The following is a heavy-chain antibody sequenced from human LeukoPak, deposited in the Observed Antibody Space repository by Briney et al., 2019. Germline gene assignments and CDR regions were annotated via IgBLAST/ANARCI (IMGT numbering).Heavy chain of an antibody. J-gene: IGHJ6*02. CDR2: ISSSGSTI. D-gene: IGHD6-13*01. CDR1: GFTFSSYE. CDR3: ARDASSLLYYYYYGMDV. Sequence: GGSLRLSCAASGFTFSSYEMNWVRQAPGKGLEWVSYISSSGSTIYYADSVKGRFTISRDNDKNSLYLQMNSLRAEDTAVYYCARDASSLLYYYYYGMDVWGQGTTVTVSS. V-gene: IGHV3-48*03.